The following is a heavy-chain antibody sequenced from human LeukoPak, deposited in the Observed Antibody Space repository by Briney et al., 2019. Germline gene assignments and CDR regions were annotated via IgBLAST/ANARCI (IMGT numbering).Heavy chain of an antibody. D-gene: IGHD6-19*01. CDR2: ISYDGSNK. CDR1: GFTFSSYA. Sequence: GRSLRLSCAASGFTFSSYAMHWVRQAPRKGLEWVAVISYDGSNKYYADSVKGRFTISRDNSKNTLYLQMNSLRAEDTALYYCAKERIAVAGHDAFDLWGQGTMVTVSS. J-gene: IGHJ3*01. V-gene: IGHV3-30-3*01. CDR3: AKERIAVAGHDAFDL.